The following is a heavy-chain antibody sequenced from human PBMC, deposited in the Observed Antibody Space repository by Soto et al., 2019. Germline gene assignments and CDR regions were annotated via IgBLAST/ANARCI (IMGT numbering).Heavy chain of an antibody. CDR1: GLIFSSYG. CDR2: IAHDGNNK. D-gene: IGHD3-10*01. V-gene: IGHV3-30*18. CDR3: AKEPWYYDGSGSYVEH. J-gene: IGHJ4*02. Sequence: QVQLEESVGGVVQPGRSLRLSCAASGLIFSSYGMHWVRQAPGKGLEWVAVIAHDGNNKYYAASVKGRFTISRDNSKNTLYLQMNSLRPEDTAMYYCAKEPWYYDGSGSYVEHWGKGTLVTVS.